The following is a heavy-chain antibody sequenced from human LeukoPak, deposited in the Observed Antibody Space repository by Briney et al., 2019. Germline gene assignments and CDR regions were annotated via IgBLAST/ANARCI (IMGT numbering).Heavy chain of an antibody. CDR3: ARGLIAVAGTRYFDL. D-gene: IGHD6-19*01. V-gene: IGHV4-34*01. Sequence: SETLSLTCAVYGGSFSGYYWSWIRQPPGKGLEWIGEINHSGSTNYNPSLKSRVTIPVDTSKNQFSLKLSSVTAADTAVYYRARGLIAVAGTRYFDLWGRGTLVTVSS. J-gene: IGHJ2*01. CDR2: INHSGST. CDR1: GGSFSGYY.